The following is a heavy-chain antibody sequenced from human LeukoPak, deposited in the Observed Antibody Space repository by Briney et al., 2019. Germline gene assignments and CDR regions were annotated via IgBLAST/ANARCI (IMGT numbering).Heavy chain of an antibody. CDR1: GGSISSYY. V-gene: IGHV4-59*08. CDR3: ARGSSGWYRGYNWFDP. J-gene: IGHJ5*02. CDR2: IYYSGST. D-gene: IGHD6-19*01. Sequence: SETLSLTCTVSGGSISSYYWSWIRQPPGKGLEWIGYIYYSGSTNYNPSLKSRVTISVDTSKNQFSLKLSSVTAADTAVYYCARGSSGWYRGYNWFDPWGQGTLVTVSS.